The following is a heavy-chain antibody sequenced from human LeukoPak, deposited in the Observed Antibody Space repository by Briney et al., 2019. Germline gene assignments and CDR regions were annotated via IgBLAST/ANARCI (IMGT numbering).Heavy chain of an antibody. V-gene: IGHV5-51*01. CDR2: IYPGDSDT. Sequence: GESLKISCKGSGYSFTSYWIGWVRQMPGKGLEWMGIIYPGDSDTRYSPSFQGQVTISADKSISTAYLQWSSLKASDTAMYYCARQPMLYSSSWYYYYGMDVWGQGTLVTVSS. D-gene: IGHD6-13*01. CDR3: ARQPMLYSSSWYYYYGMDV. J-gene: IGHJ6*02. CDR1: GYSFTSYW.